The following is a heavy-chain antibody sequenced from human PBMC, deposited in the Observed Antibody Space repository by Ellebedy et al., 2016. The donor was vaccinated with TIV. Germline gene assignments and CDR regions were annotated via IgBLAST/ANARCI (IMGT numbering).Heavy chain of an antibody. CDR3: ARVSGYGDYFDY. CDR1: GGSISSSSYY. Sequence: GSLRLSCTASGGSISSSSYYWGWIRQPPGKGLEWIGSIYYIGSTYYNPSLKSRVTISVATSKNQFSLKLSSVTAADTAVYYCARVSGYGDYFDYWGQGTLVTVSS. D-gene: IGHD4-17*01. J-gene: IGHJ4*02. CDR2: IYYIGST. V-gene: IGHV4-39*01.